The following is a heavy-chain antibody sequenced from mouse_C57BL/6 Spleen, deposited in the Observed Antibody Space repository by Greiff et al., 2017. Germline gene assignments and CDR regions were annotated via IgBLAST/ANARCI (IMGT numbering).Heavy chain of an antibody. CDR3: ARSDYDDDVKDAMDY. V-gene: IGHV1-69*01. D-gene: IGHD2-4*01. CDR2: IDPSDSYT. Sequence: QVQLQQSGAELVMPGASVKLSCKASGYTFTSYWMHWVKQRPGQGLEWIGEIDPSDSYTNYNQKFKGKSTLTVDKSSSTAYMQLSSLTSEDSAVCYCARSDYDDDVKDAMDYWGQGTSGTVSS. J-gene: IGHJ4*01. CDR1: GYTFTSYW.